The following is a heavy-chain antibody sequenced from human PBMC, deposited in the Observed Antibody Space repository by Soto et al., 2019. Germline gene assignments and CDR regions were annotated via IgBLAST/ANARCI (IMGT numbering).Heavy chain of an antibody. J-gene: IGHJ4*02. CDR3: AREEGGDTRGTYDY. D-gene: IGHD5-18*01. Sequence: QVQLVESGGGVVQPGRSLRLSCAASGFTFSSYAMHWVRQAPGKGLEWVAVISYDGSNKYYADSVKGRFTISRDNSKNPLYLQMNSLRAEDTAVYYCAREEGGDTRGTYDYWGQGTLVTVSS. CDR1: GFTFSSYA. V-gene: IGHV3-30-3*01. CDR2: ISYDGSNK.